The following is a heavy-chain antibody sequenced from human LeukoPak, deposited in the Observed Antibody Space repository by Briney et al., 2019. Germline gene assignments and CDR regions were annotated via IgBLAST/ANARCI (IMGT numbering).Heavy chain of an antibody. CDR2: IYYSGST. CDR3: ARAKYYYDSSGSVNYFDY. Sequence: SETLSRTCTVSGGSISSYYWSWIRQPPGKGLEWIGYIYYSGSTNYNPSLKSRVTISVDTSKNQFSLKLSSVTAADTAVYYCARAKYYYDSSGSVNYFDYWGQGTLVTVSS. CDR1: GGSISSYY. D-gene: IGHD3-22*01. V-gene: IGHV4-59*01. J-gene: IGHJ4*02.